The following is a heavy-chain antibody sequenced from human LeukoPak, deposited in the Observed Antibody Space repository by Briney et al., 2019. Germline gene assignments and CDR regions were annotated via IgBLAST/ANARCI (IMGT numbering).Heavy chain of an antibody. D-gene: IGHD2-2*01. J-gene: IGHJ1*01. Sequence: PGESLKISCKGSGYSFTKSWIGWVRQMPGKGLEWMGIIYPGDSDTRYSPSFQGQVTISADKSLSTAYLQWSSLKSSDTARYYCARPPEDCTSISCRFQQWGQGTLVTVSS. CDR1: GYSFTKSW. CDR2: IYPGDSDT. V-gene: IGHV5-51*01. CDR3: ARPPEDCTSISCRFQQ.